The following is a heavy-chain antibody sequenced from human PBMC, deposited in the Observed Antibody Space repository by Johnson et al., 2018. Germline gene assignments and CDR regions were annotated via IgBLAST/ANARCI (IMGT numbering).Heavy chain of an antibody. V-gene: IGHV3-21*01. J-gene: IGHJ1*01. Sequence: VQLVQSGGGLVKPGGSLRLSCAASGLSFSSYSMNWVRKAPGKGLEWVSFMSSGRSFRYNADSVKGRFTRSRDNAKNSLHLKMNSRRAEDTAVYYSARDRAYSSSSTPFQHWGKGTLVTVSS. CDR1: GLSFSSYS. D-gene: IGHD6-6*01. CDR2: MSSGRSFR. CDR3: ARDRAYSSSSTPFQH.